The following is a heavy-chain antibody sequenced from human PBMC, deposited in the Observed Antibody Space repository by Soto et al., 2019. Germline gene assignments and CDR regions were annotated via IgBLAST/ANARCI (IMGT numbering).Heavy chain of an antibody. CDR1: GFTFSGSA. D-gene: IGHD6-19*01. V-gene: IGHV3-73*01. CDR3: TRHVPYSSGWYYAFDT. J-gene: IGHJ3*02. CDR2: IRSKANSYAT. Sequence: EVQLVESGGGLVQPGGSLKLSCAASGFTFSGSAMHWVRQASGKGLEWVGRIRSKANSYATAYAASVKGRFTISRDDSKNTAYLQMNSLKTEDTAVYYCTRHVPYSSGWYYAFDTWGQGTMVTVSS.